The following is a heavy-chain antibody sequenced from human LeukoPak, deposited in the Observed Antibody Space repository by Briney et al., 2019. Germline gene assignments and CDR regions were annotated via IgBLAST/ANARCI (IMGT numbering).Heavy chain of an antibody. V-gene: IGHV4-59*01. CDR3: ARVAGSGWYYYYYMDV. J-gene: IGHJ6*03. CDR2: IYYSGST. Sequence: ETLSLTCTVSGGSISSYYWSWIRQPPGKGLEWIGYIYYSGSTNYNPSLKSRVTISVDTSKNQFSLKLSSVTAADTAVYYCARVAGSGWYYYYYMDVWGKETTVTISS. CDR1: GGSISSYY. D-gene: IGHD6-19*01.